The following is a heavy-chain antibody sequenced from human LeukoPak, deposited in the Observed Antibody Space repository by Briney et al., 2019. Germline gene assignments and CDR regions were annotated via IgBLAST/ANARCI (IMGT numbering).Heavy chain of an antibody. Sequence: SETLSLTCVVSGGSFSSGDHYWSWIRQHPGKGLEWIGTIYYTGSTYYNPSLESRVIISVDTSKNQFSLRLRSVTAADTAVYYCARVGGIAVAGAQFDPWGQGILVTVSS. CDR2: IYYTGST. D-gene: IGHD6-19*01. CDR1: GGSFSSGDHY. CDR3: ARVGGIAVAGAQFDP. V-gene: IGHV4-31*11. J-gene: IGHJ5*02.